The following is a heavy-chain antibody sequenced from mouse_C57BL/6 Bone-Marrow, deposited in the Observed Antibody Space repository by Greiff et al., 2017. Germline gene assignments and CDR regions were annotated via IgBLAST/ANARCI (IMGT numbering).Heavy chain of an antibody. CDR3: ASYGNYEVPFWYFDV. V-gene: IGHV3-6*01. Sequence: ESGPGLVKPSQSLSLTCSVTGYSITSGYYWNWIRQFPGNKLEWMGYISYDGSNNYNPSLKNRISITRDTSKNQFFLKLNSVTTEDTATYYCASYGNYEVPFWYFDVWGTGTTVTVSS. D-gene: IGHD2-1*01. CDR1: GYSITSGYY. CDR2: ISYDGSN. J-gene: IGHJ1*03.